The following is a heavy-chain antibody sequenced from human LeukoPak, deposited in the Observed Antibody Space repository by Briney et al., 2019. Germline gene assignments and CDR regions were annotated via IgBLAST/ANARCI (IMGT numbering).Heavy chain of an antibody. D-gene: IGHD2/OR15-2a*01. V-gene: IGHV3-23*01. J-gene: IGHJ4*02. CDR2: ISGSGAST. CDR3: AKDFTLLPYAYFDS. CDR1: GFTFSSYA. Sequence: GGSLRLSCAASGFTFSSYAMSWVRQAPGKGLEWVSAISGSGASTYYADSVKGRFTISRDNSKNTLYLQMNSLTAKDTAVYYCAKDFTLLPYAYFDSWGQGTLVTVSS.